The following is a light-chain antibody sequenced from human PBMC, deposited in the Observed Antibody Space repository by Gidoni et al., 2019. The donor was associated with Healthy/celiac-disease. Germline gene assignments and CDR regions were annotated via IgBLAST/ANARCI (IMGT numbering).Light chain of an antibody. Sequence: EIVLTQSPATRSLSPGERATLSCRASQSVSSYLAWYQQTPGQAPRLLIYDASNRATCIPARFSGSGSGTDFPLTISSLEPEDFAVYYCQQRSNWPLTWTFGQGTKVEIK. J-gene: IGKJ1*01. CDR3: QQRSNWPLTWT. CDR1: QSVSSY. V-gene: IGKV3-11*01. CDR2: DAS.